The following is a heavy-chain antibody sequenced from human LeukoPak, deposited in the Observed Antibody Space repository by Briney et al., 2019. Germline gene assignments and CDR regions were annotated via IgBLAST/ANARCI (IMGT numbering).Heavy chain of an antibody. J-gene: IGHJ4*02. CDR1: GFTFSSYA. Sequence: PGGSLRLSYAASGFTFSSYAMSWVRQAPGKGLEWVSAISGSGGSTYYADSVKGRFTISRDNSKNTLYLQMNSLRAEDTAVYYCAKDDRLWFGELSRAVDYWGQGTLVTVSS. D-gene: IGHD3-10*01. V-gene: IGHV3-23*01. CDR3: AKDDRLWFGELSRAVDY. CDR2: ISGSGGST.